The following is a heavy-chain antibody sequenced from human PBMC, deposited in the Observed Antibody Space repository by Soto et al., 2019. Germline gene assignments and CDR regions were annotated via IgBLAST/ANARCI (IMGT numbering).Heavy chain of an antibody. CDR1: GYTFTSYG. Sequence: ASVKVSCKASGYTFTSYGISWVRQAPGQGLAWMGWIRAYNGNTNYAQKLQGRVTMTTDTSTSTAYMELRSLRSDDTAVYYCARDVLRFLEWSPGGSWFDPWGQGTLVTVSS. CDR3: ARDVLRFLEWSPGGSWFDP. CDR2: IRAYNGNT. V-gene: IGHV1-18*01. D-gene: IGHD3-3*01. J-gene: IGHJ5*02.